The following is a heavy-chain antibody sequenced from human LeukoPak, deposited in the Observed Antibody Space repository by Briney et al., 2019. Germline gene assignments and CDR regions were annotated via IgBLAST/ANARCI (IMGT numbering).Heavy chain of an antibody. CDR2: IKEDGSDK. Sequence: GGSLRLSCAASRVRFSTYWMTGVRQAPGKGLEWVANIKEDGSDKNYVGSVKGRFTISRDNANNSMHLQMNSLRVEDTAVYYCARGLRTMGHDFWGQGTLVTVSS. V-gene: IGHV3-7*01. D-gene: IGHD4/OR15-4a*01. CDR1: RVRFSTYW. J-gene: IGHJ4*02. CDR3: ARGLRTMGHDF.